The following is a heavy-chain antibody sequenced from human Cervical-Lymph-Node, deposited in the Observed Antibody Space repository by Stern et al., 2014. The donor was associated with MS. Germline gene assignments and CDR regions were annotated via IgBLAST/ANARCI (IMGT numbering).Heavy chain of an antibody. Sequence: QVQLVQSGAEVKKPGSSLKVSCKASGGTFSNFAISWLRQAPGQGLEWMGGIIPLFGTIHYAPKFSGRLTITADQSTTTSYMHLSSLVAEDSATYYCARDNNGSSGTFFGSWGLGTLVTVSS. D-gene: IGHD1-14*01. CDR1: GGTFSNFA. CDR2: IIPLFGTI. J-gene: IGHJ4*02. V-gene: IGHV1-69*01. CDR3: ARDNNGSSGTFFGS.